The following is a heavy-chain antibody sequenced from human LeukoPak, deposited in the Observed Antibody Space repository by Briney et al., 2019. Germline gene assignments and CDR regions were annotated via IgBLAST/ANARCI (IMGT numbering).Heavy chain of an antibody. CDR1: GASISSHY. CDR3: ARDLVTVTKGFDI. D-gene: IGHD4-17*01. V-gene: IGHV4-59*11. CDR2: TSGSI. Sequence: SETLSLTCAVSGASISSHYWSWIRQPPGKGLEWIGYTSGSISDNPSLKSRVTISIDTSKNQFSLKLSSVTAADTAVYYCARDLVTVTKGFDIWGQGTMVSVSS. J-gene: IGHJ3*02.